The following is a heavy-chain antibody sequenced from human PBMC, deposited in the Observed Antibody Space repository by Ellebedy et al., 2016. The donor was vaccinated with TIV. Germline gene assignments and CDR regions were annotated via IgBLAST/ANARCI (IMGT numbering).Heavy chain of an antibody. Sequence: ASVKVSXXASGYTFTSYGISWVRKAPGQGLEWMGWISAYNGNTNYAQKFQGRVTMTRNTSISTAYVELSSLRAEDTAVYYCARSRHRGVIRRGLYYGMDVWGQGTTVTVSS. D-gene: IGHD3-10*01. CDR1: GYTFTSYG. CDR3: ARSRHRGVIRRGLYYGMDV. J-gene: IGHJ6*02. CDR2: ISAYNGNT. V-gene: IGHV1-18*01.